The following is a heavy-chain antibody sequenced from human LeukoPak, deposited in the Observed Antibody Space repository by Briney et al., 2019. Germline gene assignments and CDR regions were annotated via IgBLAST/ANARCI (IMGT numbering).Heavy chain of an antibody. V-gene: IGHV1-46*01. Sequence: ASVKVSCKAFGYTFTSYYMHWVRQAPGQGLEWMGIINPSGGSTSYAQKFQGRVTMTRDTSTSTVYMELSSLRSEDTAVYYCARYSGSSAADDAFDIWGQGTMVTVSS. D-gene: IGHD1-26*01. CDR2: INPSGGST. CDR3: ARYSGSSAADDAFDI. CDR1: GYTFTSYY. J-gene: IGHJ3*02.